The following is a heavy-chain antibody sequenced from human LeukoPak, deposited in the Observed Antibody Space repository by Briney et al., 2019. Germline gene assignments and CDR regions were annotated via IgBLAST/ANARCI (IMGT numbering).Heavy chain of an antibody. J-gene: IGHJ3*02. CDR2: IYTSEST. CDR3: ARKKLTAGAFDI. CDR1: GDSISSGY. D-gene: IGHD2-21*02. Sequence: SETLSLTCTVSGDSISSGYWSWIRQPAGKGLDWIGRIYTSESTNYNPSLKSRVTMSVDTSKNLFYLRLGSVTAADTAVYYCARKKLTAGAFDIWGQGTMVTVSS. V-gene: IGHV4-4*07.